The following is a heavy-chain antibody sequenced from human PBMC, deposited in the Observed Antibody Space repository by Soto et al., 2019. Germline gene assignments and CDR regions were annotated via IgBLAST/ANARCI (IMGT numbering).Heavy chain of an antibody. CDR1: GFTFSSYS. J-gene: IGHJ4*02. CDR3: ARDPRGSVNLYCFDC. D-gene: IGHD6-25*01. Sequence: EVQLVESGGGLVKPGGSLRLSCAASGFTFSSYSMNWVRQAPGKGLEWVSTISSSSSYIYYADSVKGRFTISRDNAKNSLYLQMDSLRAEDTAVYYCARDPRGSVNLYCFDCWGQGTLVTVSS. CDR2: ISSSSSYI. V-gene: IGHV3-21*01.